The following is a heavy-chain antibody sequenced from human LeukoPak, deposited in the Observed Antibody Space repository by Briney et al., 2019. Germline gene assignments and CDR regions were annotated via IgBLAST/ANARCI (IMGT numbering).Heavy chain of an antibody. V-gene: IGHV4-30-4*01. CDR2: IYYSGST. D-gene: IGHD3-22*01. CDR1: GGSISSGDYY. Sequence: SETLSLTCTVSGGSISSGDYYWSWIRQPQGKGLEWIGYIYYSGSTYYNPSLKSRVTISVDTSKNQFSLKLSSVTAADTAVYYCARAYYYDSSSLAFDIWGQGTMVTVSS. CDR3: ARAYYYDSSSLAFDI. J-gene: IGHJ3*02.